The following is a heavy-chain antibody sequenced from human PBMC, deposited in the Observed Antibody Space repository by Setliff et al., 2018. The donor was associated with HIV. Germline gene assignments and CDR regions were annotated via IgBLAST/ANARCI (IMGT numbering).Heavy chain of an antibody. Sequence: SETLSLTCTVSGGSISSHYWSWIRQPPGKGPEWIGYISYSGISNYNPSLKSRVTISVDKSKNQFSLKLTSVTAADTAVYYCARQVGNKVLFDSWGQGTLVTVSS. CDR1: GGSISSHY. CDR3: ARQVGNKVLFDS. V-gene: IGHV4-59*08. J-gene: IGHJ4*02. CDR2: ISYSGIS. D-gene: IGHD7-27*01.